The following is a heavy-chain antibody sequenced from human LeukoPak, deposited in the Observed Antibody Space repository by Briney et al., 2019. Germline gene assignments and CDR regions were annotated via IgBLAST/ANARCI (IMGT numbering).Heavy chain of an antibody. CDR2: ISSSSSTI. J-gene: IGHJ6*04. D-gene: IGHD2-2*02. V-gene: IGHV3-48*04. CDR1: GFTFSSYS. Sequence: GGSLRLSCAASGFTFSSYSMNWVRQAPGKGLEWVSYISSSSSTIYYADSVKGRFTISRDNAKNSLYLQMNSLRAEDTAVYYCARVISVVVQAAIPWGLDVWGKGTTVTVSS. CDR3: ARVISVVVQAAIPWGLDV.